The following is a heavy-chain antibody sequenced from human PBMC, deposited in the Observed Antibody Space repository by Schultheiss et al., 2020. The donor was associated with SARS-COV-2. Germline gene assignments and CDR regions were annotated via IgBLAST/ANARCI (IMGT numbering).Heavy chain of an antibody. V-gene: IGHV3-9*01. J-gene: IGHJ4*02. CDR2: ISWNSGSI. D-gene: IGHD2-15*01. CDR3: AKDFSGLGYCSGGSCYSEGSFDY. CDR1: GFTFSDYY. Sequence: GGSLRLSCAASGFTFSDYYMSWIRQAPGKGLEWVSGISWNSGSIGYADSVKGRFTISRDNAKNSLYLQMNSLRAEDTALYYCAKDFSGLGYCSGGSCYSEGSFDYWGQGTLVTVSS.